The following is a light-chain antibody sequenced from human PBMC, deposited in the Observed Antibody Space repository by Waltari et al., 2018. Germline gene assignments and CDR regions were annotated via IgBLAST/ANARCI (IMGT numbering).Light chain of an antibody. Sequence: QSALTQPASVSGSPGQSITISCTGISSDVGYYNYVSWYQQHQGKAPKLMIFEVSNRPSGVSNRFSGSKSGNTASLTISGLQAEDEADYYCSSYASSSTLVFATGTKVIVL. CDR1: SSDVGYYNY. CDR3: SSYASSSTLV. J-gene: IGLJ1*01. CDR2: EVS. V-gene: IGLV2-14*01.